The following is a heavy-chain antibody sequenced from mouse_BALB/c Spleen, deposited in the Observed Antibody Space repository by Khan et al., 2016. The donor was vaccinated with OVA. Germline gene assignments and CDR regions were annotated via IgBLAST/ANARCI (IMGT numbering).Heavy chain of an antibody. Sequence: QVQLKQSGAELARPGASVKMSCKASGYTFTNYTIHWVKQRPGQGLEWIGYINPSSGYTNYNQNYNDKATLTTDRSSSTAYMQLSWLTSDDSAVDYCERIPIPPYPFDYWGQGTTLTVSS. CDR2: INPSSGYT. V-gene: IGHV1-4*01. CDR3: ERIPIPPYPFDY. J-gene: IGHJ2*01. CDR1: GYTFTNYT.